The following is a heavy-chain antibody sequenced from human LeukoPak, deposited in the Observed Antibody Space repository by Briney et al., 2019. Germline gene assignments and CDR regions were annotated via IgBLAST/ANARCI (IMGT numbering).Heavy chain of an antibody. D-gene: IGHD3-22*01. J-gene: IGHJ4*02. CDR1: GFTFSSYA. CDR3: ARDMYDSSGYLFDY. Sequence: GRPLRLSCAASGFTFSSYAMHWVRQAPGKGLEWVAVISSDGSNKYYADSVKGRFTISRDNSKNTLYLQMNSLRAEDTAVYYCARDMYDSSGYLFDYWGQGTLVTVSS. CDR2: ISSDGSNK. V-gene: IGHV3-30-3*01.